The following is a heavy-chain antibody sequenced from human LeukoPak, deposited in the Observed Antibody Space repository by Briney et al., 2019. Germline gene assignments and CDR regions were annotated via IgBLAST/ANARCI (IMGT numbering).Heavy chain of an antibody. CDR2: ISYDGSNK. CDR1: GFTFSSYA. D-gene: IGHD2-2*01. CDR3: ARDRPQPSHRGYYYYGMDV. V-gene: IGHV3-30*04. Sequence: PGGSLRLSCAASGFTFSSYAVHWVRPAPGKGLEWVAVISYDGSNKYYADSVKGRFTISRDNSKNTLYLQMNSLRAEDTAVYYCARDRPQPSHRGYYYYGMDVWGKGTTVTVSS. J-gene: IGHJ6*04.